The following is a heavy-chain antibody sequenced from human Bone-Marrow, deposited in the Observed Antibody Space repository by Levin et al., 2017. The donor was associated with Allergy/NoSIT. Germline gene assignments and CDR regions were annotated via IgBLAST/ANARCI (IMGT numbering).Heavy chain of an antibody. CDR3: VTRVYLTY. CDR1: GFTFSSND. CDR2: LSASGSHA. V-gene: IGHV3-23*01. D-gene: IGHD6-13*01. J-gene: IGHJ4*02. Sequence: AGESLKISCVASGFTFSSNDMNWVRQAPGKGLEWVSTLSASGSHAYYADSVRGRFTISRDNSRDTLSLQMNNLRAEDTAIYYCVTRVYLTYWGQGSLVTVST.